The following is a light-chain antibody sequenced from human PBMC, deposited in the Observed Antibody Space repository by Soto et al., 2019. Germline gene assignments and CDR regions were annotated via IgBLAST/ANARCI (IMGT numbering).Light chain of an antibody. V-gene: IGKV3D-20*02. J-gene: IGKJ5*01. CDR3: QKRSDWPLT. CDR1: QSVTSSF. CDR2: GES. Sequence: EIVLTESPGILSLCPWERATLSCRVSQSVTSSFLAWYQQKTGQAPRILIYGESSRATGIPDRFSGSGSETDLSLTISRLEPEDFAVYYCQKRSDWPLTCGQGTRLEIK.